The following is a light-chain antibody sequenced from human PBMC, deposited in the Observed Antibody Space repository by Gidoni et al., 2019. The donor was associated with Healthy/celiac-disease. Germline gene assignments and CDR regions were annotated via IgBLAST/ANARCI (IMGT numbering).Light chain of an antibody. Sequence: DIQMTQSPSSLSASVGDRATITCRASQSISSYLNGYQQKPGKAPKLLLYSASSLQSGVPSRFSGSGSWTDFTLTISSLQPDDFATYYCQQSYSTPPFTFGQXTKLEIK. V-gene: IGKV1-39*01. CDR1: QSISSY. J-gene: IGKJ2*01. CDR3: QQSYSTPPFT. CDR2: SAS.